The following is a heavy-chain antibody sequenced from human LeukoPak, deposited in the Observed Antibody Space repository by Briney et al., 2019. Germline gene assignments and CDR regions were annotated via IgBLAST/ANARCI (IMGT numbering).Heavy chain of an antibody. V-gene: IGHV4-4*07. CDR3: GREDYHTSEIDY. D-gene: IGHD3-22*01. Sequence: PSETLSLTCTVSGGSISSYYWSWIRQPAGKGLEWIGRIYTTGSTNYNPSLKSRVTMSVDTSKNQFSLKLISVTAADTAVYYCGREDYHTSEIDYWGQGTLVTVSS. CDR2: IYTTGST. J-gene: IGHJ4*02. CDR1: GGSISSYY.